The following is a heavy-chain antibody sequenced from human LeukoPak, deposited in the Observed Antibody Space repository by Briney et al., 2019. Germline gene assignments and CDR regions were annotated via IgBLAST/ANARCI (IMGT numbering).Heavy chain of an antibody. Sequence: GGSLRLSCAASGFTFSSYAMHWVRQAPGKGLEWVAVISYDGSNKYYADSVKGRFTISRDNSKNTLYLQMNSLRAEDTAVYYCARDVVGSSNNGMDVWGQGTTVTVSS. D-gene: IGHD6-13*01. CDR2: ISYDGSNK. J-gene: IGHJ6*02. V-gene: IGHV3-30-3*01. CDR1: GFTFSSYA. CDR3: ARDVVGSSNNGMDV.